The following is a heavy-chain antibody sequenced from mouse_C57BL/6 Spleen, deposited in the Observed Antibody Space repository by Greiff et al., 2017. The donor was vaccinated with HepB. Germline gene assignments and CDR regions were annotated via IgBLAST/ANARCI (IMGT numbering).Heavy chain of an antibody. CDR2: IDPPDSYT. Sequence: QVQLQQPGAELVMPGASVKLSCKASGYTFTSYWMHWVKQRPGQGLEWIGEIDPPDSYTNYNQKFKGKSTLTVDKSSSTAYMQLSSLTSEDSAVYYCAKGDYGSSYDYWGQGTTLTVSS. CDR3: AKGDYGSSYDY. V-gene: IGHV1-69*01. D-gene: IGHD1-1*01. CDR1: GYTFTSYW. J-gene: IGHJ2*01.